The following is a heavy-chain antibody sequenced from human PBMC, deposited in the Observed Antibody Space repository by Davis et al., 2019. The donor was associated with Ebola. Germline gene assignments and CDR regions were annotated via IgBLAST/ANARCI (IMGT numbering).Heavy chain of an antibody. CDR2: ISHSGST. Sequence: SETLSPTCAVYGGSLSGYYWSWIRQPPGKGLEWIGEISHSGSTNYNPSLKSRVTISVDTSKNQFSLKLSSVTAADTADYYCARGELLDIWGQGTMVTVSS. V-gene: IGHV4-34*01. J-gene: IGHJ3*02. CDR1: GGSLSGYY. CDR3: ARGELLDI. D-gene: IGHD3-10*01.